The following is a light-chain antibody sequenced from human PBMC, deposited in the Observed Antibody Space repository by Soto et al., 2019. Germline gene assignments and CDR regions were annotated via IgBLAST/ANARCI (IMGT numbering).Light chain of an antibody. CDR2: LGS. J-gene: IGKJ3*01. CDR1: QSLLHSNGYNY. V-gene: IGKV2-28*01. CDR3: MQALQTPIT. Sequence: DIVMTQSPLSLPVTPGEPASISCRSSQSLLHSNGYNYLDWYLQKPGQSPQLLIYLGSNRASGVPDRFSGSGSGTDFTLKISRLEAEDVGVYYCMQALQTPITFGPGTKVDIK.